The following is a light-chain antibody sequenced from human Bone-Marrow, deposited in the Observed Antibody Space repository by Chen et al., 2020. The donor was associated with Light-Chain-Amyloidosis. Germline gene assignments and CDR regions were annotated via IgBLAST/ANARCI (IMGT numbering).Light chain of an antibody. CDR3: SSYPTTSTLV. CDR1: SSDVGGDNH. CDR2: EVT. V-gene: IGLV2-14*01. Sequence: QTALTPPASVSGSPGQSITISCTGTSSDVGGDNHVSWYQQHPDKAPKLMIYEVTNRPSWVPDRFSGSKSDNTASLTISGLQTEDEADYFCSSYPTTSTLVFGSGTRVTVL. J-gene: IGLJ1*01.